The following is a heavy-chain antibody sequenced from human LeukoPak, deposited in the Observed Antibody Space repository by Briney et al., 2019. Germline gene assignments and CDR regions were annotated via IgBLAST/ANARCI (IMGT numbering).Heavy chain of an antibody. CDR3: ARDDCGDTCYPGGY. Sequence: GASVKVSCKASGYIFTKYVVHWVRQAPGQRPEWMGWIKAGNGDTKYSQNFQGRLTITRDTSASTVYTELSSLTSEDTALYYCARDDCGDTCYPGGYWGQGTLVTVSS. CDR1: GYIFTKYV. D-gene: IGHD2-21*01. J-gene: IGHJ4*02. CDR2: IKAGNGDT. V-gene: IGHV1-3*01.